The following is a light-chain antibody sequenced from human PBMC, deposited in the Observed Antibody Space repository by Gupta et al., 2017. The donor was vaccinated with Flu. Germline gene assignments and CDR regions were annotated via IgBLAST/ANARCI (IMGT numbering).Light chain of an antibody. CDR2: GAS. V-gene: IGKV3-20*01. J-gene: IGKJ1*01. CDR1: QSVSSGY. Sequence: EIVLTQSPGTVSLSPGERATLSCRASQSVSSGYLAWYQQKPGQAPRLLIYGASRRATGVPDRFSGSGYGTDFTLTISRREPEDFAVYYCQQSGNSPSWTFGQGTKVEIK. CDR3: QQSGNSPSWT.